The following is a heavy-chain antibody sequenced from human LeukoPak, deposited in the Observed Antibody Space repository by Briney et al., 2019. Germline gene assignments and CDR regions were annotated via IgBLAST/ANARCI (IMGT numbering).Heavy chain of an antibody. CDR2: IIPILGIA. CDR1: GGTFSSYA. CDR3: ASDVDIVATASYYFDY. J-gene: IGHJ4*02. V-gene: IGHV1-69*04. D-gene: IGHD5-12*01. Sequence: SVKVSCKASGGTFSSYAISWVQQAPGQGLEWMGRIIPILGIANYAQKFQGRVTITADKSTSTAYMELSSLRSEDTTVYYCASDVDIVATASYYFDYWGQGTLVTVSS.